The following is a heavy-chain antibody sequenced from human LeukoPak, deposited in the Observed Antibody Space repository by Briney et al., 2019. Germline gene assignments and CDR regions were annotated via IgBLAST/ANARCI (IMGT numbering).Heavy chain of an antibody. CDR3: ARGHIAAAASWFDP. Sequence: PSETLSLTCTVSGGSISSYYWSWIRQPPGKGLEWIGYIYYSGSTNYNPSLKSRVTISVDTSKNQFSLKLSSVTAADTAVYYCARGHIAAAASWFDPWGQGTLVTVSS. J-gene: IGHJ5*02. CDR1: GGSISSYY. CDR2: IYYSGST. D-gene: IGHD6-13*01. V-gene: IGHV4-59*08.